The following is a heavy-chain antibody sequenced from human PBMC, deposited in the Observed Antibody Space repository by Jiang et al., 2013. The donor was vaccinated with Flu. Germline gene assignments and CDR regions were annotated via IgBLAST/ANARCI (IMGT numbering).Heavy chain of an antibody. CDR2: MNPNSGNT. V-gene: IGHV1-8*01. CDR1: GYTFTSYD. D-gene: IGHD6-13*01. CDR3: ARSWQQLNWFDP. J-gene: IGHJ5*02. Sequence: KVSCKASGYTFTSYDINWVRQATGQGLEWMGWMNPNSGNTGYAQKFQGRVTMTRNTSISTAYMELSSLRSEDTAVYYCARSWQQLNWFDPWGQGTLVTVSS.